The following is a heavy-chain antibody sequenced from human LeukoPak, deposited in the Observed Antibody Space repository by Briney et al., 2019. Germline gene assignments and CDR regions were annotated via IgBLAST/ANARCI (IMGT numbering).Heavy chain of an antibody. Sequence: PSETLSLTCAVYGGSFSGYYWSWIRQPPGKGLEWIGEINHSGSTNYNPSLKSRVTISVDTSKNQFSLKLSSVTAADTAVYYCARGRLIARICSSTSCYRNWFDPWGQGTLVTVSS. CDR3: ARGRLIARICSSTSCYRNWFDP. V-gene: IGHV4-34*01. CDR2: INHSGST. CDR1: GGSFSGYY. J-gene: IGHJ5*02. D-gene: IGHD2-2*01.